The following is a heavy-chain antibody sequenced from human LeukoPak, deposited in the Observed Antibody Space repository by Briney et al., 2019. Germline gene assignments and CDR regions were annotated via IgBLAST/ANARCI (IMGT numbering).Heavy chain of an antibody. V-gene: IGHV3-21*01. Sequence: KSGGSLGLSCAASGFTFSSYSMNWVRQAPGKGLEWVSSISSSSSYIYYADSVKGRFTISGDNAKKSLYLQMNSLRAEDTAVYYCARGSGSFDYWGQGTLVTVSS. CDR2: ISSSSSYI. CDR1: GFTFSSYS. J-gene: IGHJ4*02. D-gene: IGHD3-22*01. CDR3: ARGSGSFDY.